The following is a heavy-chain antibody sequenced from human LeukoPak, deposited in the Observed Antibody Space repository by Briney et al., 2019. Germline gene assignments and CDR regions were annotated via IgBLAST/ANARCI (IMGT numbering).Heavy chain of an antibody. CDR1: GYTFTSYD. J-gene: IGHJ5*02. Sequence: ASVKVSCKASGYTFTSYDIHWVRQAPGQGLEWMGIINPSGGSTSYAQKFQGRVTMTRDTSTSTDYMELSSLRSEDTAVDYCARERNVVVVAAAGGWFDPWGQGTLVTVSS. V-gene: IGHV1-46*01. CDR2: INPSGGST. CDR3: ARERNVVVVAAAGGWFDP. D-gene: IGHD2-15*01.